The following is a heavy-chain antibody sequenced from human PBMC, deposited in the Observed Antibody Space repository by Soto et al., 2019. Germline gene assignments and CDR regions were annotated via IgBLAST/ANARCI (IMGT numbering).Heavy chain of an antibody. Sequence: PGGSLRLSCAASGFAFSTYSMSWVRQAPGKGLEWVSSISGSGNYTHYADFLRGRFTISRDNSKNTLYLQMNSLRAEDTAVYYCAREGHTAGSWYFDYWGQGTLVTVSS. CDR2: ISGSGNYT. D-gene: IGHD1-1*01. J-gene: IGHJ4*02. V-gene: IGHV3-21*01. CDR3: AREGHTAGSWYFDY. CDR1: GFAFSTYS.